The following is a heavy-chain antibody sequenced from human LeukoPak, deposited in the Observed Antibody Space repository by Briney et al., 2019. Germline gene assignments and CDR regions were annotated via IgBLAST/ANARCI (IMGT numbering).Heavy chain of an antibody. J-gene: IGHJ4*02. D-gene: IGHD6-13*01. CDR2: INHSGST. CDR1: GGSISSGGYY. Sequence: PSQTLSLTCTVSGGSISSGGYYWSWIRQPPGTGLEWIGEINHSGSTNYNPSLKSRVTISVDTSKNQFSLKLSSVTAADTAVYYCASTAAGTADYWGQGTLVTVSS. V-gene: IGHV4-30-2*01. CDR3: ASTAAGTADY.